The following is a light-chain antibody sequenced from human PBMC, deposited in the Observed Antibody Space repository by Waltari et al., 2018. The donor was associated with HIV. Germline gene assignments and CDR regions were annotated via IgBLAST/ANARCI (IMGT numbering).Light chain of an antibody. J-gene: IGLJ1*01. V-gene: IGLV2-14*01. CDR1: SSDVGGLNN. CDR2: EVG. CDR3: SAYTCNSTGV. Sequence: QSALTQPASVSGSPGQSITISCTGTSSDVGGLNNVWWYQHHPGKAPEFMYYEVGKQPPVVSKRFSSSKSGNTASLPVSGLQAEDEADYYCSAYTCNSTGVFGTGTKVTVL.